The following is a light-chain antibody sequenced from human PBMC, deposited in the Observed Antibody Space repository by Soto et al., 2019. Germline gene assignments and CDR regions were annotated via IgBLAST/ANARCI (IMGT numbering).Light chain of an antibody. CDR3: AAWDDSLNGVV. V-gene: IGLV1-36*01. CDR1: SSNIGNND. J-gene: IGLJ2*01. Sequence: QSVLTQPPSVSEAPRQRVTISCSGSSSNIGNNDVNWYQQFPGKAPKLLIYYDDLLPSGVSDRFSGSKSGTSASLAISGLQSEDEADYYCAAWDDSLNGVVFGGGTKLTVL. CDR2: YDD.